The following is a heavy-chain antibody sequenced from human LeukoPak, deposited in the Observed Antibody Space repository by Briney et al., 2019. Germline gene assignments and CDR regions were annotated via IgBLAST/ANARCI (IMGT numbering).Heavy chain of an antibody. CDR2: VSGSGGST. CDR3: AREAYYYDSSGYPIYGYFDY. Sequence: QAGGSLRLSCAASGFTFSNYAMTWVRQAPGKGLEWVSGVSGSGGSTYYADSVKGRFTISRDNSKNTLYLQMNSLRAEDTAVYYCAREAYYYDSSGYPIYGYFDYWGQGTLVTVSS. J-gene: IGHJ4*02. CDR1: GFTFSNYA. V-gene: IGHV3-23*01. D-gene: IGHD3-22*01.